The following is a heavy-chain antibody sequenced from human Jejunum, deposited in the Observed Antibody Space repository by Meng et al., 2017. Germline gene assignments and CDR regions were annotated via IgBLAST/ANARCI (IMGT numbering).Heavy chain of an antibody. V-gene: IGHV4-39*01. J-gene: IGHJ4*02. D-gene: IGHD2/OR15-2a*01. CDR2: IYYSGST. Sequence: QVQLQEAGPGLVKDAETLALTGTVSGGSTISSGYYWGWIRPPPGKGLEWMGSIYYSGSTYYNSPLKSRVTIFVDTSKNQFSLKLRSVTAADTAIYYCARHFLTMSKDYFDYWGQGTLVTVSS. CDR1: GGSTISSGYY. CDR3: ARHFLTMSKDYFDY.